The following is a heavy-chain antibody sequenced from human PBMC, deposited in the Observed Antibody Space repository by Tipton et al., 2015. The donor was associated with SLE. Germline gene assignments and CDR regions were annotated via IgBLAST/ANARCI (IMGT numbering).Heavy chain of an antibody. CDR1: GGSFTSSSYY. CDR3: ARDRHYRGNVWFDP. CDR2: INHRGST. D-gene: IGHD5-12*01. Sequence: LRLSCAVYGGSFTSSSYYWAWIRQSPGKGVEWIGEINHRGSTNYNPSLKSRVTISVDMSKNQFSLKLTSVTAADTAVYYCARDRHYRGNVWFDPWGQGTLVTVSS. V-gene: IGHV4-39*07. J-gene: IGHJ5*02.